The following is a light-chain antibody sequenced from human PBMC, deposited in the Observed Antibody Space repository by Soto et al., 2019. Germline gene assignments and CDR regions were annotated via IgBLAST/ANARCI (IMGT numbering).Light chain of an antibody. V-gene: IGKV3-11*01. CDR1: QSVSSY. CDR2: DAS. J-gene: IGKJ3*01. Sequence: EIVMTQSPATLSVSPGDRATLSCRASQSVSSYLAWYQQKPGQAPRLLIYDASNRATGIPARFSGSGSGTDFTLTISSLEPEDFAVYYCQQRSTFGPGTKVDIK. CDR3: QQRST.